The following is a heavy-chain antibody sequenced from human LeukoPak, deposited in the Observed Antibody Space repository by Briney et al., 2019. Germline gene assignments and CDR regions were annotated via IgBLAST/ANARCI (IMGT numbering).Heavy chain of an antibody. CDR2: INPNRGGT. D-gene: IGHD4-17*01. CDR1: GYTFTGYY. Sequence: ASVKVSCKASGYTFTGYYMHWVRQAPGQGLEWMGWINPNRGGTNYAQKFQGKVTMTRDTSISTAYMELSRLRSDDTAVYYCARGDDYGDYAHYYYYYMDVWGKGTTVTVS. J-gene: IGHJ6*03. CDR3: ARGDDYGDYAHYYYYYMDV. V-gene: IGHV1-2*02.